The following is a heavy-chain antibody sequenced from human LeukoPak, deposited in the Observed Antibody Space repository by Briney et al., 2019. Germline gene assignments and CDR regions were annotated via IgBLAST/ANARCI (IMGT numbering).Heavy chain of an antibody. CDR3: ARGESDRIAAARYNWFDP. D-gene: IGHD6-13*01. CDR2: IKQDASEI. J-gene: IGHJ5*02. Sequence: GGSLRLSCAASGVTISGYWMSWVRQAPGKGLEWVANIKQDASEIYYVDSVKGRFTISRDNAKNSLYLQMNSLRAEDTAVYYCARGESDRIAAARYNWFDPWGQGTLVTVSS. CDR1: GVTISGYW. V-gene: IGHV3-7*01.